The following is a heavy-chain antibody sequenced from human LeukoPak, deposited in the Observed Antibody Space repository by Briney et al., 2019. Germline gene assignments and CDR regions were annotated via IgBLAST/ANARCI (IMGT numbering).Heavy chain of an antibody. D-gene: IGHD6-13*01. V-gene: IGHV4-34*01. CDR2: INHSGST. CDR3: ARGDRGCSSSWYVY. CDR1: GGSFSAYY. J-gene: IGHJ4*02. Sequence: SETLSLTCAVYGGSFSAYYWSWIRQPPGKGLEWIGEINHSGSTNYNPSLKSRVTISVDTSKNQFSLKLSSVTAADTAVYFCARGDRGCSSSWYVYWGQGTLVTVSS.